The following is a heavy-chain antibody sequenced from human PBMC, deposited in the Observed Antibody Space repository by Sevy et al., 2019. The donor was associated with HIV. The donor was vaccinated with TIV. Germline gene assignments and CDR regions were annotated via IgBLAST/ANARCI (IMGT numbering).Heavy chain of an antibody. CDR2: ISQSGGTT. D-gene: IGHD4-17*01. Sequence: GGSLRLSCAASGFIFSSYEMSWVRQAPGKWLEWVSHISQSGGTTYYSDSVKGRFTISRDNAKNSLYLQMNSLRAEDTAIYYCARDLPPSATTVAHFDYWGQGTLVTVSS. CDR1: GFIFSSYE. CDR3: ARDLPPSATTVAHFDY. J-gene: IGHJ4*02. V-gene: IGHV3-48*03.